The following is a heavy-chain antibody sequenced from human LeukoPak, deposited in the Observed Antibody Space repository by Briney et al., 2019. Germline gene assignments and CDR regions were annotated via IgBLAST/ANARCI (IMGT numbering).Heavy chain of an antibody. CDR1: GGSISSGGYY. D-gene: IGHD3-10*01. CDR3: ARGRFGEPKDY. J-gene: IGHJ4*02. V-gene: IGHV4-31*03. CDR2: IYYSGST. Sequence: SQTLSLTCTVSGGSISSGGYYWSWIRQHPGKGLEWIGYIYYSGSTYYNPSLKSRVTISVDTSKNQFSPKLSSVTAADTAVYYCARGRFGEPKDYWGQGTLVTVSS.